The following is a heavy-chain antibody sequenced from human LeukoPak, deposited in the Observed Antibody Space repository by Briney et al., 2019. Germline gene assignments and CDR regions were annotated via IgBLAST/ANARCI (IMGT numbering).Heavy chain of an antibody. J-gene: IGHJ3*02. CDR3: ARNPYYYDSSGPAGAFDI. CDR2: IVYDGSHK. CDR1: GFTFSNYG. V-gene: IGHV3-30*12. Sequence: GGSLRLSCAATGFTFSNYGMHWVRQAPAKGLEWVAFIVYDGSHKYYADSVKGRFTISRDNSKNTLYLQMNSLRAEDTAVYYCARNPYYYDSSGPAGAFDIWGQGTMVTVSS. D-gene: IGHD3-22*01.